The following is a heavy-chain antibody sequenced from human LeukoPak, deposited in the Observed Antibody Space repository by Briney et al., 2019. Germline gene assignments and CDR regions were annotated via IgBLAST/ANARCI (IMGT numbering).Heavy chain of an antibody. CDR2: IYYSGST. J-gene: IGHJ4*02. CDR3: ARLFSSTLYFDY. Sequence: LETLSLTCTVSGGSISSSSYHWGWIRQPPGKGLEWIGSIYYSGSTYYNPSLKSRVTISVDTSKDQFSLKLSSVTAADTAVYYCARLFSSTLYFDYWGREPWSPSPQ. CDR1: GGSISSSSYH. D-gene: IGHD3-10*02. V-gene: IGHV4-39*01.